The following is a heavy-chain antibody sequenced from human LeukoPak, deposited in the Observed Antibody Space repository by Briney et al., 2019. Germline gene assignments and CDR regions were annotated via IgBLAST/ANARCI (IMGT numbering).Heavy chain of an antibody. CDR1: GFTFSSYW. D-gene: IGHD3-22*01. Sequence: QAGGSLRLSCAASGFTFSSYWMHWVRQAPGKGLVWVSRINSDGSSTSYADSVKGRFTISRDNAKNSLYLQMNSLRAEDTAVYYCARSGGTYYYDSSGYYPFDYWGQGTLVTVSS. J-gene: IGHJ4*02. CDR2: INSDGSST. CDR3: ARSGGTYYYDSSGYYPFDY. V-gene: IGHV3-74*01.